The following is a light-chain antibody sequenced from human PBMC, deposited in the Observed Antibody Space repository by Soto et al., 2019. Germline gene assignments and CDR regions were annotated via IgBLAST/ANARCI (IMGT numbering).Light chain of an antibody. CDR1: SSDVGGYNY. Sequence: QSALTQPASVSGSPGQSITISCTGTSSDVGGYNYVSWYQQHPGKAPKLMIYDVSNRPSGVSNRFSGSKSGNTASLTISGLQAEDEADYYSSSYTSSSTPPVFGTGTKLTVL. CDR2: DVS. V-gene: IGLV2-14*01. CDR3: SSYTSSSTPPV. J-gene: IGLJ1*01.